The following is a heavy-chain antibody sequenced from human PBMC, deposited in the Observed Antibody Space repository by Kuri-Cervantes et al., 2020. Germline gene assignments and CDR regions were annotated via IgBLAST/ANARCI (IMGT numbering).Heavy chain of an antibody. V-gene: IGHV1-46*01. CDR3: ARGTRILWGILVVPAAIGY. D-gene: IGHD2-2*01. CDR1: GYTFTGYY. CDR2: INPSGGST. J-gene: IGHJ4*02. Sequence: ASVKVSCKASGYTFTGYYMHWVRQAPGQGLEWMGIINPSGGSTSYAQKFQGRVTMTRDTSTSTVYMELSRLRSDDTAVYYCARGTRILWGILVVPAAIGYWGQGTLVTVSS.